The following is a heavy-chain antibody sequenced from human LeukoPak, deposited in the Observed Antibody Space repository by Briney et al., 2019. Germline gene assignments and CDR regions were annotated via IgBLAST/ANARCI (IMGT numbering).Heavy chain of an antibody. Sequence: GESLKISCKGSGYSFTSYWIGWVRQMPGKGLEWMGIIYPGDSDTRYSPSFQGQVTISADKSISTAYLQWSSLKASDTAMYYCARGGKTAIAAAAYYFDYWGQGTLVTVSS. V-gene: IGHV5-51*01. CDR2: IYPGDSDT. J-gene: IGHJ4*02. D-gene: IGHD6-13*01. CDR3: ARGGKTAIAAAAYYFDY. CDR1: GYSFTSYW.